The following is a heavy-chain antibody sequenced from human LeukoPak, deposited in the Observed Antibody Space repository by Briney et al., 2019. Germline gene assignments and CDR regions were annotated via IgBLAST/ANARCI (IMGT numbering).Heavy chain of an antibody. CDR2: IRYDGNNK. CDR1: GFTFSSYG. CDR3: AKVANYGSADAFDI. D-gene: IGHD3-10*01. V-gene: IGHV3-30*02. J-gene: IGHJ3*02. Sequence: GGSLRLSRAASGFTFSSYGIHWVRQAPGKGLEWVAFIRYDGNNKYYADSVKGRFTISRDSSKNTLYLQMNSLRAEDTAVFYCAKVANYGSADAFDIWGQGTMVTVSS.